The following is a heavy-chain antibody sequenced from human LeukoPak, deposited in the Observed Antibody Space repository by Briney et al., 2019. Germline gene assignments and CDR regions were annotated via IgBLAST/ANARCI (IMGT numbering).Heavy chain of an antibody. CDR2: LSNTGTN. V-gene: IGHV4-59*08. D-gene: IGHD2-8*01. CDR3: ARHLAKPNAGFAY. Sequence: SETLSLTCTVSGGSISSFYWSWIRQPPGKELEWIGYLSNTGTNNYNPSLKSRVSISVATSRTQFSLNLYSVTAADTAVYYCARHLAKPNAGFAYWGQGTLVTVSS. CDR1: GGSISSFY. J-gene: IGHJ4*02.